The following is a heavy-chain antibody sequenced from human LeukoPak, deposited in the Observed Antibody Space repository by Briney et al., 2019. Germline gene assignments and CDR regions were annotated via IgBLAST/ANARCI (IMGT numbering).Heavy chain of an antibody. Sequence: SETLSLTCTVSGGSISSSSYYWGWIRQPPGKGLEWMGSIYYSGSTYYNPSLKSRVTISGDTSKNQVSLKVSSVTAADTAVYYCARGRYNYALEDYFDYWGQGTLVTVSS. CDR1: GGSISSSSYY. CDR3: ARGRYNYALEDYFDY. CDR2: IYYSGST. J-gene: IGHJ4*02. D-gene: IGHD5-18*01. V-gene: IGHV4-39*07.